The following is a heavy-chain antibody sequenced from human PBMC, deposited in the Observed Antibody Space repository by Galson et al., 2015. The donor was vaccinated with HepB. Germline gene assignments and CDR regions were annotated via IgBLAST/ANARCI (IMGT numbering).Heavy chain of an antibody. J-gene: IGHJ6*02. D-gene: IGHD3-10*01. V-gene: IGHV3-15*01. CDR1: GFTFRNAW. CDR2: IKSKPDGGTT. Sequence: SLRLSCAASGFTFRNAWMNWVRQAPGKGLEWVGRIKSKPDGGTTDYAAPVKGRFTISRDDSKHTLYMQMNSLKTEDTALYYCSTGRGLVWFGEFSSSPAYYYYGMDVWGQGTTVTVSS. CDR3: STGRGLVWFGEFSSSPAYYYYGMDV.